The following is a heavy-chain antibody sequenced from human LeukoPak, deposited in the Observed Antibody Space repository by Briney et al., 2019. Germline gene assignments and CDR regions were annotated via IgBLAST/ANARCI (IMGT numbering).Heavy chain of an antibody. CDR2: IDHSGYT. CDR1: YGSIRNDNFH. D-gene: IGHD3-10*01. CDR3: ARAHHLYGSGAGDFDY. Sequence: SETLSLTCTVPYGSIRNDNFHWGWIRQPPGKGLEWIGSIDHSGYTFYNPSLKSRVTISVDTSKNQFSLKLSSVTAADTAIYYCARAHHLYGSGAGDFDYWGQGTLVTVSS. V-gene: IGHV4-39*07. J-gene: IGHJ4*02.